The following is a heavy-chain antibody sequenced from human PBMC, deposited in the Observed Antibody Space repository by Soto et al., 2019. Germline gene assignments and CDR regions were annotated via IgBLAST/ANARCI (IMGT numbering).Heavy chain of an antibody. CDR1: GGSFSGYY. D-gene: IGHD3-3*01. CDR2: INHSGST. Sequence: QVQLQQWGAGLLKPSETLSLTCAVYGGSFSGYYWSWIRQPPGKGLEWIGEINHSGSTNYNPSLKSRVTIAVDTSKNPFSLKLSSVPAADTAVYYCARGKGAYVGSFGVANRGYYLDVWGKGTTVTVSS. J-gene: IGHJ6*03. V-gene: IGHV4-34*01. CDR3: ARGKGAYVGSFGVANRGYYLDV.